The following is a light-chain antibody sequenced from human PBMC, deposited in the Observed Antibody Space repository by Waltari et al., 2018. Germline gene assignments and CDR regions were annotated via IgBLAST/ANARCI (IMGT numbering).Light chain of an antibody. V-gene: IGLV2-14*01. CDR2: DVV. CDR3: SSYASSK. CDR1: SSDIGGHNY. Sequence: QSALTQPASVSGSPGQTITISCTGNSSDIGGHNYVSWYQQHPGKAPKLMIYDVVKRPSGVSNRFSGSKSGNTASLTISGLQAEDDAIYYCSSYASSKFGGGTKLTVL. J-gene: IGLJ2*01.